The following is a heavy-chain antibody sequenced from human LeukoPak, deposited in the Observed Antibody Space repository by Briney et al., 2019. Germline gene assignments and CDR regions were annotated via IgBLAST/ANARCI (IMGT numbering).Heavy chain of an antibody. CDR2: IIPIFGTA. Sequence: GASVKVSCKASGGTFSSYAISWVRQAPGQGLEWMGRIIPIFGTANYAQKFQGRVTITTDESTSTAYMELSSLRSEDTAVYYCARTQPYYYDSSGYYYGAFDIWGQGTMVTVSS. V-gene: IGHV1-69*05. CDR3: ARTQPYYYDSSGYYYGAFDI. CDR1: GGTFSSYA. J-gene: IGHJ3*02. D-gene: IGHD3-22*01.